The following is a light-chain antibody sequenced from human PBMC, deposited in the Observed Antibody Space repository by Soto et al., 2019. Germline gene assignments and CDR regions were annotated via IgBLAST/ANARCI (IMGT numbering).Light chain of an antibody. CDR2: DAS. Sequence: EIVLTQSPATLSLSPGERATLSCRASQSVSSYLAWYQQKPGQAPRLLICDASNRATGIPARYCGSVSGTAFTLTISSLEREDFAVYYCQQRSNWPPYTFGQGTKLEIK. CDR3: QQRSNWPPYT. V-gene: IGKV3-11*01. CDR1: QSVSSY. J-gene: IGKJ2*01.